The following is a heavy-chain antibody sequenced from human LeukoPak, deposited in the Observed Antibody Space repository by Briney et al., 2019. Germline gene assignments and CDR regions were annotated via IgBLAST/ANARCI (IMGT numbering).Heavy chain of an antibody. V-gene: IGHV4-59*01. CDR3: ARAIAAQEFDY. Sequence: SETLSLTCTVSGGSISSYYWSWIRQPPGKGLEWIGYIYYSGSTNYNPSLKSRVTISVDTSKNQFSLKLSSVTAADTAVYYCARAIAAQEFDYWGQGTLVTVSS. D-gene: IGHD6-6*01. CDR2: IYYSGST. CDR1: GGSISSYY. J-gene: IGHJ4*02.